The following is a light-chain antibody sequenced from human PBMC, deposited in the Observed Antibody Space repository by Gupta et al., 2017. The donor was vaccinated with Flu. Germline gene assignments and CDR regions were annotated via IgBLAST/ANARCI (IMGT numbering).Light chain of an antibody. CDR2: PAY. Sequence: DIQATQSPSSVSASFGDRVTVTCRVRQVIHSQLGWYKQKSGNAPKLLIYPAYALHGGVPSRVSGSESETDFTLTITSLQPEDAETYYCQQAYSFPLTFGGGSKVEIK. CDR3: QQAYSFPLT. J-gene: IGKJ4*01. V-gene: IGKV1-12*01. CDR1: QVIHSQ.